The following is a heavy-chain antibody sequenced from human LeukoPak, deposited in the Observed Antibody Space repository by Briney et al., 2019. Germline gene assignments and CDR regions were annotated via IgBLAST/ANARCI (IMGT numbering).Heavy chain of an antibody. CDR2: IIPIFGTA. Sequence: ASVKVSCKASGYTFTSYGISWVRQAPGQGLEWMGGIIPIFGTANYAQKFQGRVTITADESTSTAYMELSSLRSEDTAVYYCARGHRDGATDLNPFDYWGQGTLVTVSS. J-gene: IGHJ4*02. CDR3: ARGHRDGATDLNPFDY. CDR1: GYTFTSYG. D-gene: IGHD5-24*01. V-gene: IGHV1-69*13.